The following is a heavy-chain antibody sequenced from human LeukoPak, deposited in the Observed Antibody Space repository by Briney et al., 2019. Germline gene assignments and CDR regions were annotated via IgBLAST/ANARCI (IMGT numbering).Heavy chain of an antibody. CDR2: IWYDGSNK. V-gene: IGHV3-33*01. D-gene: IGHD3-22*01. CDR3: AREMIVVPQYNWFDP. Sequence: GGSLRLSCAAYGFTFSSYGMHWVRQAPGKGLEWVAVIWYDGSNKYYADSVKGRFTISRDNSKNTLYLQMNSLRAEDTAVYYCAREMIVVPQYNWFDPWGQGTLVTVSS. CDR1: GFTFSSYG. J-gene: IGHJ5*02.